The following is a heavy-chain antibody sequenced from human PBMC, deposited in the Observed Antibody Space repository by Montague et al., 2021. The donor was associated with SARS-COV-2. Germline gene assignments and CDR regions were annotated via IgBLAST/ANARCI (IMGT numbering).Heavy chain of an antibody. CDR3: SRTYRGTVAY. Sequence: SETLSLTCAVYGGSFSAYYWSWIRQPPGRGLEWIGEINHSGTTNYKSSLESRLSMSVDTSKNQFSLNLSSVTAADTAVYFCSRTYRGTVAYWGQGILVTVSS. CDR1: GGSFSAYY. J-gene: IGHJ4*02. CDR2: INHSGTT. D-gene: IGHD1-7*01. V-gene: IGHV4-34*01.